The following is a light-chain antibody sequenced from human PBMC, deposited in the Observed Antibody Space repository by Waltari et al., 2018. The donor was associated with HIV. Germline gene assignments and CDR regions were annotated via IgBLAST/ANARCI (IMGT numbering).Light chain of an antibody. CDR2: WAI. V-gene: IGKV4-1*01. CDR1: RSILYSSNNRNY. J-gene: IGKJ1*01. Sequence: DIVMTQSPDSLAVSLGERATINCKSSRSILYSSNNRNYLAWYQQKPGQPPKLLIYWAIMRESGVPDRFSGSESGTDFTLTITSLQAEDVAVYYCQQYYSPPWTFGQGTKVEIK. CDR3: QQYYSPPWT.